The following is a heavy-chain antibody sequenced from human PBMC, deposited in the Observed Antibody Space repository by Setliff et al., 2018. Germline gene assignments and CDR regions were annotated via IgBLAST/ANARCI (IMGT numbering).Heavy chain of an antibody. CDR3: RFWSYVYKNDY. V-gene: IGHV4-34*01. CDR1: GGPFSDYY. D-gene: IGHD3-16*01. CDR2: INPSGTT. Sequence: SETLSLTCTFYGGPFSDYYWGWVRQTPGKGLEWIAEINPSGTTNYIPSLKSQLTISVDTSKRQFSLKLNSVTAADTAVYYCRFWSYVYKNDYWAQGTLVTVSS. J-gene: IGHJ4*02.